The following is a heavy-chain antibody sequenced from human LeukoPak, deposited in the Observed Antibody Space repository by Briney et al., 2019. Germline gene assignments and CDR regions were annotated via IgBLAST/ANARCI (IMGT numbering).Heavy chain of an antibody. J-gene: IGHJ4*02. CDR2: ISYDGSNK. CDR3: ARPHYYDSSGYYYEISY. CDR1: GFTFSSYA. D-gene: IGHD3-22*01. V-gene: IGHV3-30*04. Sequence: GGSLRLSCAASGFTFSSYAMHWVRQAPGKGLEWVEVISYDGSNKYYADSVKGRFTISRDNSKNTLYLQMNSLRAEDTAVYYCARPHYYDSSGYYYEISYWGQGTLVTVSS.